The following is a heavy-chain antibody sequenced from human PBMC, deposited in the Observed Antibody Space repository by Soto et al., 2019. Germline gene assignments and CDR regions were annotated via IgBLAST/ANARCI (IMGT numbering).Heavy chain of an antibody. J-gene: IGHJ5*02. D-gene: IGHD2-2*01. CDR1: VYTFTSYG. CDR2: ISAYNGNT. V-gene: IGHV1-18*01. CDR3: ARFGIVVVPAAITNNWFDP. Sequence: ASVKVSCKASVYTFTSYGISWVRQAPGQGLEWMGWISAYNGNTNYAQKLQGRVTMTTDTSTSTAYMELRSLRSDDTAVYYCARFGIVVVPAAITNNWFDPWGQGTLVTVSS.